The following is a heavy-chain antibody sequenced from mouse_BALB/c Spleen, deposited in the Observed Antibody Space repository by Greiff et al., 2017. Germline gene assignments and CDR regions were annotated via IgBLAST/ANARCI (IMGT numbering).Heavy chain of an antibody. CDR3: ARRGSSYWYFDV. V-gene: IGHV3-2*02. J-gene: IGHJ1*01. D-gene: IGHD1-1*01. CDR2: ISYSGST. Sequence: DVKLQESGPGLVKPSQSLSLTCTVTGYSITSDYAWNWIRQFPGNKLEWMGYISYSGSTSYNPSLKSRISITRDTSKNQFFLQLNSVTTEDTATYYCARRGSSYWYFDVWGAGTTVTVSS. CDR1: GYSITSDYA.